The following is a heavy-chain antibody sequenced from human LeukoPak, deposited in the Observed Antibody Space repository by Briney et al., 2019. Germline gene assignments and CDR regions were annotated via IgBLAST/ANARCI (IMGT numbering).Heavy chain of an antibody. CDR3: SKDPNGDYVGAFDM. J-gene: IGHJ3*02. CDR2: ITGSGAGT. V-gene: IGHV3-23*01. CDR1: RLTFSNYA. D-gene: IGHD4-17*01. Sequence: GGSLRLSCAASRLTFSNYAMTWVRQAPGKGLGWVSAITGSGAGTYYAHSVKGRFSTSRDNSQHTLFLHMNSLRADDTAIYYCSKDPNGDYVGAFDMWGPGTMVAVSS.